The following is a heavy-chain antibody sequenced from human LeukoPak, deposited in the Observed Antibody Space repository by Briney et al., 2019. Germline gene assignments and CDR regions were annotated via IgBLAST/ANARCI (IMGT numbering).Heavy chain of an antibody. CDR3: AKWGDYDVLTGYYVSDY. J-gene: IGHJ4*02. D-gene: IGHD3-9*01. Sequence: GGSLRLSCAASGFTFSSYAMSWVRQAPGKGLEWVSAITGSGGNTYYADSVKGRFTISRDNSKNTLYLQMNSLRAEDTAVYYCAKWGDYDVLTGYYVSDYWGQGTLVTVSS. V-gene: IGHV3-23*01. CDR1: GFTFSSYA. CDR2: ITGSGGNT.